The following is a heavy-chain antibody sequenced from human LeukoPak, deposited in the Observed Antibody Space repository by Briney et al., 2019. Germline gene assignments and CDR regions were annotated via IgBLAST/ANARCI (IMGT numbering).Heavy chain of an antibody. V-gene: IGHV3-23*01. CDR1: GFTFRSYA. CDR2: ISGSGGST. CDR3: AKDTLYYDSSGYDEGSAY. Sequence: GGSLRLSCAAPGFTFRSYAMSWVRQAPGKGLEGVSAISGSGGSTYYADTVKGRFTISRDNSKNTLYLPMSSLRAEDTAVYYCAKDTLYYDSSGYDEGSAYWGQGTLVTVSS. J-gene: IGHJ4*02. D-gene: IGHD3-22*01.